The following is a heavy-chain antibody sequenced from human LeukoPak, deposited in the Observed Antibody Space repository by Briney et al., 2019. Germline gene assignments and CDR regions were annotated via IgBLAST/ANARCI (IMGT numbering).Heavy chain of an antibody. D-gene: IGHD6-13*01. Sequence: SETLSLTCTVSGDSVSIYYWSWIRQPPGKGLEWIGYIYYRGNTNYNPSLKSRVTISLDTSKNQFSLKLNSVTAADTAVYYCARAMGGAGTVTDYWGQGTLVTVSS. CDR2: IYYRGNT. J-gene: IGHJ4*02. CDR1: GDSVSIYY. V-gene: IGHV4-59*02. CDR3: ARAMGGAGTVTDY.